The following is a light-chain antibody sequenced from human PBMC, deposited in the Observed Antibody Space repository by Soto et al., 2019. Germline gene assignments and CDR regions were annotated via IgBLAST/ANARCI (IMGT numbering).Light chain of an antibody. V-gene: IGKV3-11*01. J-gene: IGKJ4*01. CDR1: QSVSSY. CDR2: DTS. CDR3: QQRSNWQLT. Sequence: EIVLTQSPATLSLSPGERATLSCRASQSVSSYLAWYQQKPGQAPRLLIYDTSNRATGIPARFSGSGSGTDFPLTIGSLEPEDFAVYYCQQRSNWQLTFGGGTKVEIK.